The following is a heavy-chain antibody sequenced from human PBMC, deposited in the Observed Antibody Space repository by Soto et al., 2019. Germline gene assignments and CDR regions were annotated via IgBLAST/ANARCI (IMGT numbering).Heavy chain of an antibody. D-gene: IGHD6-13*01. CDR2: INHRGST. Sequence: PSETLSLTCAVYVGSFSGYYWSWIRQPPGKGLEWIGEINHRGSTNYNPSLKSRVTISVDTSKNQFSLKLSSVTAADTAVYYCARKGLAAAGLNVFYYFDYWGQGTLVTVSS. CDR1: VGSFSGYY. V-gene: IGHV4-34*01. CDR3: ARKGLAAAGLNVFYYFDY. J-gene: IGHJ4*02.